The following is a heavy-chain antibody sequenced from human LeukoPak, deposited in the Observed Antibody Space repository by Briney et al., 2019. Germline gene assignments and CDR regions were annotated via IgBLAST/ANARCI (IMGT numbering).Heavy chain of an antibody. V-gene: IGHV4-39*07. J-gene: IGHJ4*02. CDR2: IYYTGST. CDR1: GGSISSRSYY. Sequence: SETLSLTCTVSGGSISSRSYYWGWIRQPPGKGLEWIGSIYYTGSTDYNPSLKSRVTISVDTSKNQFSLKLSSVTAADTALYYCARGSGYYRPRGVDYWGQGTLVTVSS. D-gene: IGHD3-22*01. CDR3: ARGSGYYRPRGVDY.